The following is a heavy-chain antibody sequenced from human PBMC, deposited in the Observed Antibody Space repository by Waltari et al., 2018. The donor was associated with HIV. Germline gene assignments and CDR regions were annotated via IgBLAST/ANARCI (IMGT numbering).Heavy chain of an antibody. CDR1: GFTFSSYA. D-gene: IGHD6-19*01. V-gene: IGHV3-30*18. Sequence: QVQLVESGGGVVQPGRSLRLPGAASGFTFSSYAMHWVRQAPGKGLECVAVISYYGDNKYYADSVKGRFTISRDNSKNTLYLQMNSLRAEDTAVYYCAKGASGWSPGYWGQGTLVTVSS. CDR3: AKGASGWSPGY. J-gene: IGHJ4*02. CDR2: ISYYGDNK.